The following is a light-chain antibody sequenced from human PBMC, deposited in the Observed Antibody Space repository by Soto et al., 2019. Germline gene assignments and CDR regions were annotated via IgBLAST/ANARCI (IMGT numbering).Light chain of an antibody. Sequence: IEMTPSPASLSSSVGDTVIITCRASQGVGRDLGWYQQKPRKAPRLLIYHASTLLSGVPSRFSGSGSGTDFTLTIASLQLEDFAPYCCLRDYSNPLTFGGGTKVDIK. CDR3: LRDYSNPLT. V-gene: IGKV1-6*01. CDR1: QGVGRD. CDR2: HAS. J-gene: IGKJ4*01.